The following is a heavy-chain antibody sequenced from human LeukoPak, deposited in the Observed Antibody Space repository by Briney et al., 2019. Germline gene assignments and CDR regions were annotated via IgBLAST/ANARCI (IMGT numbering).Heavy chain of an antibody. J-gene: IGHJ5*02. CDR2: ISSSSSYI. D-gene: IGHD4-11*01. CDR3: ARGPHSHNWFDP. Sequence: PGGSLRLSCAASGFTFSSYSMNWVGQAPGKGLEWFSSISSSSSYIYYADSVKGRFTISRDNAKDSLYLQMNSLRAEDTAVYYCARGPHSHNWFDPWGQGTLVTVSS. V-gene: IGHV3-21*01. CDR1: GFTFSSYS.